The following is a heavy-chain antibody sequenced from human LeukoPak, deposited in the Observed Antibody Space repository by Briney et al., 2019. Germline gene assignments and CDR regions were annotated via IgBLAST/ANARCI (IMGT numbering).Heavy chain of an antibody. CDR1: GYSISSGYY. CDR3: ARDTTVVTSNWFDP. D-gene: IGHD4-23*01. J-gene: IGHJ5*02. CDR2: IYHSGST. V-gene: IGHV4-38-2*02. Sequence: PSETLSLTCTVSGYSISSGYYWGWIRPPPGKGLEWIGSIYHSGSTYYNPSLKSRVTISVDTPKNQFSLKLSSVTAADTAVYYCARDTTVVTSNWFDPWGQGTLVTVSS.